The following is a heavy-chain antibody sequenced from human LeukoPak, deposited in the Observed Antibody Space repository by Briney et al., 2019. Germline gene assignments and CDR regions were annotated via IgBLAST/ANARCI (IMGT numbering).Heavy chain of an antibody. CDR3: ARRRYSGSSQHFDY. V-gene: IGHV3-7*01. Sequence: GGSLRLSCAASKFTFSTYWMSWVRQAPGKGLEWVANIKQDGSEKYYVDSVEGRFTISRDNAKNSLYLQMNSLRAEDTAVYYCARRRYSGSSQHFDYWGLGTLVTVSS. D-gene: IGHD1-26*01. J-gene: IGHJ4*02. CDR2: IKQDGSEK. CDR1: KFTFSTYW.